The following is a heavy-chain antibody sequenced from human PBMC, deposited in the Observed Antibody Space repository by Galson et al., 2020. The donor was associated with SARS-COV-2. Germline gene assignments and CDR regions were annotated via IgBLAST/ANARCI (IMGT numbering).Heavy chain of an antibody. CDR2: IHTTGST. Sequence: SETLSLTCTVSGGSISSGSYYWSWIRQPAGKGLEWIGRIHTTGSTNYNPSLKSRVTISVDTSKNQFSLRLSSVTAADTAVYYCARSNDSSGNAFDIWGQGTMVTVSS. J-gene: IGHJ3*02. CDR3: ARSNDSSGNAFDI. V-gene: IGHV4-61*02. D-gene: IGHD3-22*01. CDR1: GGSISSGSYY.